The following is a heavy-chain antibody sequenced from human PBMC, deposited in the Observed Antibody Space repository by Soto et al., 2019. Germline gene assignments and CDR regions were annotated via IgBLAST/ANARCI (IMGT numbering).Heavy chain of an antibody. CDR1: GYTFTSYD. V-gene: IGHV1-8*01. CDR2: MNPNSGNT. D-gene: IGHD3-3*01. Sequence: ASVKVSCKASGYTFTSYDINWVRQATGQGLEWLGWMNPNSGNTGYAQKFQGRVTMTRNTSISTAYMELSSLRSEDTAVYYCARAYYDFWSGYYDNWFDPWGQGTLVTVSS. CDR3: ARAYYDFWSGYYDNWFDP. J-gene: IGHJ5*02.